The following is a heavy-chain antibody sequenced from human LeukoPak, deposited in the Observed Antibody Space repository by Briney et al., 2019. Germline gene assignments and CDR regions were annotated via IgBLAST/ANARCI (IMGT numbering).Heavy chain of an antibody. V-gene: IGHV1-69*13. CDR2: IFPIFGTA. CDR3: ARDLDCSGGSCYSDNWFDP. CDR1: GGTFSSYA. Sequence: SVKVSCKASGGTFSSYAISWVRQAPGQGLEWMGGIFPIFGTANYAQKFQGRVTITADESTSTAYMELSSLRSEDTAVYYCARDLDCSGGSCYSDNWFDPWGQGTLVTVSS. D-gene: IGHD2-15*01. J-gene: IGHJ5*02.